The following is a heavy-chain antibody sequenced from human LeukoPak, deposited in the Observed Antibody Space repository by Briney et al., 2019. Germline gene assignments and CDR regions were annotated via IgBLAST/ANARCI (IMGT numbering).Heavy chain of an antibody. D-gene: IGHD4-17*01. CDR3: ARDSSLSDYGDYGSLRC. V-gene: IGHV3-48*01. Sequence: GGSLRLSCAASGFTFNTYSMNWVRQAPGKGLEWVSHISSSSSTIYYADSVKGRFTISRDNAKTSLYLQMNSLRAEDTAVYYCARDSSLSDYGDYGSLRCWGQGTLVTVSS. CDR1: GFTFNTYS. J-gene: IGHJ4*02. CDR2: ISSSSSTI.